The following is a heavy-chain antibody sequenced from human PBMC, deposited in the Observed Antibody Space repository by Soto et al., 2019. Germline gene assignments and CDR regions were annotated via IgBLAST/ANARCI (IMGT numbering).Heavy chain of an antibody. J-gene: IGHJ4*02. D-gene: IGHD2-8*01. CDR1: GFSFSTFD. Sequence: PGGSLRLSCEASGFSFSTFDMSWVRQAPGKGLQCVSFIRGSDGTTYYADSVRGRFTISRDNSRNTLYLQMNSLRVEDTAVYYCARYVGCCCTSTCPRSFDNWDQGTLVPVSS. V-gene: IGHV3-23*01. CDR3: ARYVGCCCTSTCPRSFDN. CDR2: IRGSDGTT.